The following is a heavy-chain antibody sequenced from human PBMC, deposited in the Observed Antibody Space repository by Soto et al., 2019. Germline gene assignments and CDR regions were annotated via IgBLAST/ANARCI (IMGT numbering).Heavy chain of an antibody. CDR3: VRTWYMDV. CDR2: IYYSGST. V-gene: IGHV4-59*08. J-gene: IGHJ6*03. Sequence: PSETLSLTCTVSGGSISSFYWSWIRQPPGKGLEWIGYIYYSGSTNYNPSLKSRVTISVDTSKNQFSLKLSSVTAADTAVYYCVRTWYMDVWGKGTTVTVS. CDR1: GGSISSFY.